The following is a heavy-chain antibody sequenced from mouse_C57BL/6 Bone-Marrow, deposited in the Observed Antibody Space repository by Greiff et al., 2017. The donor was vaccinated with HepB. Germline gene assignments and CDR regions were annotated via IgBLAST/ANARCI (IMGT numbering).Heavy chain of an antibody. CDR1: GYTFTSYW. CDR3: AREYGKRERDY. J-gene: IGHJ2*01. CDR2: IHPNSGST. Sequence: QVQLQQPGAELVKPGASVKLSCKASGYTFTSYWMHWVKQRPGQGLEWIGMIHPNSGSTNYNEKFKSKATLTVDKSSSTAYMQLSSLTSEDSAVYYCAREYGKRERDYWGQGTTLTVSS. D-gene: IGHD2-1*01. V-gene: IGHV1-64*01.